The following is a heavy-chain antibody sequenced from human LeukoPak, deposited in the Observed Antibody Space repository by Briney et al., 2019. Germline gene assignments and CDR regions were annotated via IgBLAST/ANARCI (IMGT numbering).Heavy chain of an antibody. V-gene: IGHV3-23*01. J-gene: IGHJ4*02. D-gene: IGHD3-10*01. CDR2: ISGSGEST. Sequence: GGSLRLSCAASGFTFSSYAMSWVRQAPRKGLEWVSTISGSGESTYYADSVKGRFTISRDNSKNTLYLQMNSLRAEDTAVCYCAKWGSGSYYKGSFDYWGQGTLVTVSS. CDR1: GFTFSSYA. CDR3: AKWGSGSYYKGSFDY.